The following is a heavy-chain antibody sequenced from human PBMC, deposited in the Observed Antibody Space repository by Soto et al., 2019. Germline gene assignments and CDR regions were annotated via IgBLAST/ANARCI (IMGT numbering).Heavy chain of an antibody. D-gene: IGHD3-16*01. CDR1: GFIFNTYG. CDR3: AGEVMAPSYNSYLYYGMDV. V-gene: IGHV3-33*01. J-gene: IGHJ6*02. Sequence: GGSLRLSCAASGFIFNTYGMHWVRQAPGKGLEWVAVIWYDGSNKYYADSVKGRFTIARDNSKNTLYLQMNSLRAEDTAVYYCAGEVMAPSYNSYLYYGMDVWGQGTTVTVSS. CDR2: IWYDGSNK.